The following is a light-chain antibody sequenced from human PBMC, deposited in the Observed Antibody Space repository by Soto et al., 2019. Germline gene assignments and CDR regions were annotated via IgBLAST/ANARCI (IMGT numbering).Light chain of an antibody. CDR1: QSVLSTSNSRNS. Sequence: DIVLPQSPDSLAVSLGERAPITCKSSQSVLSTSNSRNSLAWYQQKPGQPPKVLIYWASTRESGVPDRFSGGGSGTDFTLTISSLQAEDVALYYCQQYYDTPRTFGQGTKVDIK. J-gene: IGKJ1*01. CDR3: QQYYDTPRT. CDR2: WAS. V-gene: IGKV4-1*01.